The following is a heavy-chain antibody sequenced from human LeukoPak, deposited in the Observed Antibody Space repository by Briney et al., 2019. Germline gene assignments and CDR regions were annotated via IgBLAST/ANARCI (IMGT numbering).Heavy chain of an antibody. CDR2: IYSGGST. J-gene: IGHJ3*02. CDR3: ARDRRELLGDGHAFDI. D-gene: IGHD1-26*01. CDR1: GFTVSSNY. Sequence: GGSLRLSCAASGFTVSSNYMSWVRQAPGKGLEWVSVIYSGGSTYYADSVKGRFTISRDNSKNTLYLQMNSLRAEDTAVYYCARDRRELLGDGHAFDIWGQGTMVTVSS. V-gene: IGHV3-66*01.